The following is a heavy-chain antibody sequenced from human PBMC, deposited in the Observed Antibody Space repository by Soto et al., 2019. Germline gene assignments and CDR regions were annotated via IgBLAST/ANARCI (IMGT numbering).Heavy chain of an antibody. CDR2: ISYDGSNK. J-gene: IGHJ5*02. D-gene: IGHD3-22*01. CDR1: GFTFSSYG. V-gene: IGHV3-30*03. Sequence: GGSLRLSCAASGFTFSSYGMHWVRQAPGKGLEWVAVISYDGSNKYYADSVKGRFTISRDNSKNTLYLQMNSLRAEDTAVYYCAREGNYYDSSAPLGSWFDPWGQGTLVTVSS. CDR3: AREGNYYDSSAPLGSWFDP.